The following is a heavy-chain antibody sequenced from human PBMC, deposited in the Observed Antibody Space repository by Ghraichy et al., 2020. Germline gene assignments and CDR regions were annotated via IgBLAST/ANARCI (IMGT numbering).Heavy chain of an antibody. CDR2: ISGSGGST. D-gene: IGHD3-22*01. J-gene: IGHJ4*02. Sequence: LSLTCAASGFTFSSYAMSWVRQAPGKGLEWVSAISGSGGSTYYADSVKGRFTISRDNSKNTLYLQMNSLRAEDTAVYYCAKTLTMIVVVITPDLVFDYWGQGTLVTVSS. CDR1: GFTFSSYA. CDR3: AKTLTMIVVVITPDLVFDY. V-gene: IGHV3-23*01.